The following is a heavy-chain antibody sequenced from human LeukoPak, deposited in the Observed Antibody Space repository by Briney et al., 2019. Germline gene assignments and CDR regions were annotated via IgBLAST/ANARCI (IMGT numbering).Heavy chain of an antibody. CDR2: IYSGGST. Sequence: GGSLRLSCAASGFTVSSNYMSWVRQAPGKGLGWVSVIYSGGSTYYADSVKGRFTISRDNSKNTLYLQMNSLRAEDTAVYYCAREGGDSIAADHARLYYYGMDVWGQGTTVTVSS. D-gene: IGHD6-6*01. CDR3: AREGGDSIAADHARLYYYGMDV. J-gene: IGHJ6*02. CDR1: GFTVSSNY. V-gene: IGHV3-66*01.